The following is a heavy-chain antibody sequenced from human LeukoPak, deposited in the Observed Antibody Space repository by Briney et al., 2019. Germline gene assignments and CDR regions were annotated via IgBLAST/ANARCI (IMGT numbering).Heavy chain of an antibody. Sequence: GASVKVSCKASGYTFTNYALNWVRQAPGQGLEWMGWINPNSGGTNYAQKFQGWVTMTRDTSISTAYMELSRLRSDDSAVYYCARDANGIAAAGPWGGMDVWGQGTTVTVSS. D-gene: IGHD6-13*01. CDR1: GYTFTNYA. CDR2: INPNSGGT. V-gene: IGHV1-2*04. CDR3: ARDANGIAAAGPWGGMDV. J-gene: IGHJ6*02.